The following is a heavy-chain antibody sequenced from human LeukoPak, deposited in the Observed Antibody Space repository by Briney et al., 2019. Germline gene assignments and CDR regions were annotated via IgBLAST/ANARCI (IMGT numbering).Heavy chain of an antibody. Sequence: AGGSLRLSCAASGFTFTSYAMSWVRQAPGKGLEWVSSITGSGDTTYYADSVKGRFTISRDNSKNTLYLQMNSLRAEDTAVYHCARDGGSYLQPTDYWGQEPWSPSPQ. J-gene: IGHJ4*01. D-gene: IGHD1-26*01. V-gene: IGHV3-23*01. CDR2: ITGSGDTT. CDR1: GFTFTSYA. CDR3: ARDGGSYLQPTDY.